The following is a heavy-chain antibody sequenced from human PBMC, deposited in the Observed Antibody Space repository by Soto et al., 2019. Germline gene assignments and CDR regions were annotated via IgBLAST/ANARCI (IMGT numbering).Heavy chain of an antibody. D-gene: IGHD4-17*01. CDR2: IWYDGSNK. J-gene: IGHJ4*02. Sequence: QVQLVESGGGVVQPGRSLRLSCAASGFTFSSYGMHWVRQAPGKGLEWVAVIWYDGSNKYYADSVKGRFTISRDNSKNTLYLQMNSLRAEDTAVYYCARDSGDYGLDYWGQGNLVPVSS. CDR1: GFTFSSYG. CDR3: ARDSGDYGLDY. V-gene: IGHV3-33*01.